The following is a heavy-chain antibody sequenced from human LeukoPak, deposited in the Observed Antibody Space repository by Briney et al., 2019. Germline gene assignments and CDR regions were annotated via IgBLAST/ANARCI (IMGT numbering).Heavy chain of an antibody. J-gene: IGHJ4*02. CDR1: GGTFSSYA. CDR2: IIPILGIA. D-gene: IGHD6-19*01. CDR3: ASMIAYSSGWSDDY. Sequence: SVKVSCKASGGTFSSYAISWVRQAPGQGLEWMGRIIPILGIANYAEKFQGRVTITADKSTSTAYMELSSLRSEDTAVYYCASMIAYSSGWSDDYWGQGTLVTVSS. V-gene: IGHV1-69*04.